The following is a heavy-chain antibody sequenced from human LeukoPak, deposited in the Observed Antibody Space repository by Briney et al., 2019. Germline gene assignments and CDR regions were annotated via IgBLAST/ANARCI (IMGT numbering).Heavy chain of an antibody. V-gene: IGHV3-21*01. D-gene: IGHD3-9*01. J-gene: IGHJ6*03. CDR3: ARVLDPSYYYYYMDV. CDR2: ISSSSSYI. CDR1: GFTFSNYW. Sequence: GGSLRLSCAASGFTFSNYWMNWVRQAPGKGLEWVSSISSSSSYIYYADSVKGRFTISRDNAKNSLYLQMNSLRAEDTAVYYCARVLDPSYYYYYMDVWGKGTTVTVSS.